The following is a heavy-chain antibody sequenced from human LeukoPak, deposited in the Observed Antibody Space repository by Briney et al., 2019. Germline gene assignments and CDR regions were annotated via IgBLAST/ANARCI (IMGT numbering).Heavy chain of an antibody. CDR2: IIPIFGTA. Sequence: VASVKVSCKASGGTFSSYAISWVRQAPGQGLEWMGGIIPIFGTANYAQKFQGRVTITADESTSTAYMELSSLRSEDTAVYYCARDIEDYGGNGWTDWGQGTLVTVSS. J-gene: IGHJ4*02. CDR3: ARDIEDYGGNGWTD. CDR1: GGTFSSYA. D-gene: IGHD4-23*01. V-gene: IGHV1-69*13.